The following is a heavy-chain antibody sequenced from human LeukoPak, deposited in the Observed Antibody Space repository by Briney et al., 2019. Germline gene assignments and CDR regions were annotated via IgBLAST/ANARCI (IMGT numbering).Heavy chain of an antibody. Sequence: GGSLRLSCAASGFTFSSSAMHWVRQAPGKGLEWVAVISFDGGNKYYADSVKGRFTISRDNSKNTLYLQMNSLRAEDTAVYYCARDPEYQLLYYFDYWGQGTLVIVSS. J-gene: IGHJ4*02. CDR3: ARDPEYQLLYYFDY. CDR2: ISFDGGNK. D-gene: IGHD2-2*01. V-gene: IGHV3-30-3*01. CDR1: GFTFSSSA.